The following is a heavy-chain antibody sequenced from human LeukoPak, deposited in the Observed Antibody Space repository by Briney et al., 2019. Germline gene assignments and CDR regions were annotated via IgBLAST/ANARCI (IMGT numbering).Heavy chain of an antibody. V-gene: IGHV1-18*01. Sequence: GASVKVSCKASGYTFTSYGISWVRQAPGQGLEWMGWISAYNGNTNYAQKFQGRVTITADKSTSTAYMELSSLRSEDTAVYYCARAGDYGGNPLDYWGQGTLVTVSS. J-gene: IGHJ4*02. CDR3: ARAGDYGGNPLDY. CDR1: GYTFTSYG. CDR2: ISAYNGNT. D-gene: IGHD4-23*01.